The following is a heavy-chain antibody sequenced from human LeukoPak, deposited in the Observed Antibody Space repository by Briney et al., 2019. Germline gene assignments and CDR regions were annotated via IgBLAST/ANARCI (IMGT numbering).Heavy chain of an antibody. CDR2: ISSSRSYI. CDR1: GFTFSSYS. V-gene: IGHV3-21*01. D-gene: IGHD3-22*01. Sequence: GGSLRLSCAASGFTFSSYSMNWVRQAPGKGLEWVSSISSSRSYIYYADSVKGRFTISRDNAKNSLYLQMNSLRAEDTAVYYCAGYYYDSSGYYYFDYWGQGTLVTVSS. J-gene: IGHJ4*02. CDR3: AGYYYDSSGYYYFDY.